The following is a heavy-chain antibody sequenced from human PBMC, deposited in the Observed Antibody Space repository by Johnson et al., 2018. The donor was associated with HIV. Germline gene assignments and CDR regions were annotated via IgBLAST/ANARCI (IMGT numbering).Heavy chain of an antibody. CDR3: ARVRTGDSSGYHDAFDI. CDR1: GFTVTTKY. Sequence: EVQLVESGGGLVQPGGSLRLSCAASGFTVTTKYMSWVRQAPGKGLEWVSVIYSGGSTYYADSVKGRFTISRDNARNSMYLQMNSLRFEDTALYYCARVRTGDSSGYHDAFDIWGQGTMVIVSS. CDR2: IYSGGST. V-gene: IGHV3-66*01. D-gene: IGHD3-22*01. J-gene: IGHJ3*02.